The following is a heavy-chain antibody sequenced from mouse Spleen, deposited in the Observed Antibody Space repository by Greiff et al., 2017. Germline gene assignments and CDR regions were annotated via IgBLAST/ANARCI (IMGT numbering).Heavy chain of an antibody. D-gene: IGHD2-1*01. V-gene: IGHV2-6-1*01. CDR3: ARQNGNYFDY. Sequence: QVQLKETGPGLVAPSQSLSITCTVSGFSLTNYGVHWVRQPPGKGLEWLVVIWSDGSTSYNSALKSRLSISKDNSKSQVFLKMNSLQTDDTAMYYCARQNGNYFDYWGQGTTLTVSS. CDR1: GFSLTNYG. J-gene: IGHJ2*01. CDR2: IWSDGST.